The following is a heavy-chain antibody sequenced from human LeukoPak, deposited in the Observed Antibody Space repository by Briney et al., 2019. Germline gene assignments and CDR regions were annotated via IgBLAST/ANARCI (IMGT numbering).Heavy chain of an antibody. V-gene: IGHV4-59*01. CDR2: IYYSGST. J-gene: IGHJ2*01. CDR1: GASISSYY. D-gene: IGHD4-23*01. CDR3: ARARYGGNSEGYFDL. Sequence: SETLSLTCAVSGASISSYYWSWIRRPPGKGLEWIAFIYYSGSTKYHPSLKSRVTISVDTSKNQFSLKLSSVTAADTAVYYCARARYGGNSEGYFDLWGRGTLVTVSS.